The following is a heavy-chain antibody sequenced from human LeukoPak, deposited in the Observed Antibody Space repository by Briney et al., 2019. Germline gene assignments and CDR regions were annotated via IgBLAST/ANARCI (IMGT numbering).Heavy chain of an antibody. Sequence: GGSLRLSCAASGFTFSSYGMHWVRQAPGKGLEWVAVIWYDGSNKYYADSVKGRFTISRDNSKNTLYLQMNSLRAEDTAVYYCARFDSSGWYLDYWGQGTLVTVSS. J-gene: IGHJ4*02. CDR3: ARFDSSGWYLDY. V-gene: IGHV3-33*01. D-gene: IGHD6-19*01. CDR1: GFTFSSYG. CDR2: IWYDGSNK.